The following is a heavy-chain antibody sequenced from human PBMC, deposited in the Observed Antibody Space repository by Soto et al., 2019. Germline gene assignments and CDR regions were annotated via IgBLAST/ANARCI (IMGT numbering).Heavy chain of an antibody. V-gene: IGHV1-18*01. Sequence: QVQLVQSGAEVKKPGASVTVSCKASGYTFTSYGISWVRQAPGQGLEWMGWISAYNGNTNYAQKLQGRVTMTTDTSTSNAYMELRSLRSDDTAAYYCARLDCSRTSCDEGTPNNWFDTGGQGTMVTVSS. D-gene: IGHD2-2*01. CDR2: ISAYNGNT. CDR1: GYTFTSYG. CDR3: ARLDCSRTSCDEGTPNNWFDT. J-gene: IGHJ5*02.